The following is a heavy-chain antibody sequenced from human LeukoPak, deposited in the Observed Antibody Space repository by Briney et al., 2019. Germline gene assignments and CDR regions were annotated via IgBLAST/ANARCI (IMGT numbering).Heavy chain of an antibody. CDR3: ATPQGAVTTTAHFDY. J-gene: IGHJ4*02. D-gene: IGHD4-11*01. Sequence: GGSLRLSCAASGFTFSSYSMNWVRQAPGKGLEWVSYISSSSSTIYYADSVKGRFTISRDNAKNSLYLQMNSLRAEDTAVYYCATPQGAVTTTAHFDYWGQGTLVTVSS. V-gene: IGHV3-48*04. CDR2: ISSSSSTI. CDR1: GFTFSSYS.